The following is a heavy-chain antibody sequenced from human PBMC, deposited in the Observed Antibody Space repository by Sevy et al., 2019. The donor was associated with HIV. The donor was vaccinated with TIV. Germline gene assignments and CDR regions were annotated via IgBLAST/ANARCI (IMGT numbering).Heavy chain of an antibody. CDR2: IYPGDSDT. J-gene: IGHJ1*01. CDR3: ARLWDSSSWYRYFQH. CDR1: GYSFTSYW. D-gene: IGHD6-13*01. V-gene: IGHV5-51*01. Sequence: GESLKISCKGSGYSFTSYWIGWVRQMPGKGLEWIGIIYPGDSDTRYSPSFQGQVTISADKSISTAYLQWSSLKASDTAMYYCARLWDSSSWYRYFQHWGQGTLVTVSS.